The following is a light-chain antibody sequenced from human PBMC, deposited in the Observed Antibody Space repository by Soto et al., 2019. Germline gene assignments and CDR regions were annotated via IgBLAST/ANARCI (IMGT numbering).Light chain of an antibody. V-gene: IGLV2-14*01. CDR3: SSYTSSSTLLVV. Sequence: QSALTQPASVSGSPGQSITISCTGTSSDVGGYNYVSWYQQHPGKAPKLMIYEVSNRPSGVSSRFSGSKSGNTASLTISGLQAEDEADYYCSSYTSSSTLLVVFGGGTKVTVL. J-gene: IGLJ2*01. CDR1: SSDVGGYNY. CDR2: EVS.